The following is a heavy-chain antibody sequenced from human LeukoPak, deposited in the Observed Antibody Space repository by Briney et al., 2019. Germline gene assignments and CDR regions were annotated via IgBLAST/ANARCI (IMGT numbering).Heavy chain of an antibody. CDR3: ASSPFHDYGDPGWFDP. CDR2: ISSSSSTI. CDR1: GFTFSSYS. Sequence: GGSLRLSCAASGFTFSSYSMNWVRQAPGKGLEWVSYISSSSSTIYYADSVKGRFTISRDNAKNSLYLQMNSLRAEDTAVYYCASSPFHDYGDPGWFDPWGQGTLVTVSS. J-gene: IGHJ5*02. V-gene: IGHV3-48*01. D-gene: IGHD4-17*01.